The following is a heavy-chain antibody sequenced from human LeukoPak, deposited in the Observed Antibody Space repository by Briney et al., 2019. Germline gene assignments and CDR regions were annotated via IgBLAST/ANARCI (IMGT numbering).Heavy chain of an antibody. V-gene: IGHV1-46*01. Sequence: GASVKVSCKAPGYSFTTYYIHWVRQAPGQGLEWMGVITPSGGSTSFAQKFQARLTMTRDTSTSTVYMELSGLSSEDTAVYYCAREIVVVPSAMGFDPWGQGTLVTVSS. CDR2: ITPSGGST. J-gene: IGHJ5*02. CDR1: GYSFTTYY. CDR3: AREIVVVPSAMGFDP. D-gene: IGHD2-2*01.